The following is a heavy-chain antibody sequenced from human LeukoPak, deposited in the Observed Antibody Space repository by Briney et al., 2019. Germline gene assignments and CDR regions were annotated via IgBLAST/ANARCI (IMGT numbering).Heavy chain of an antibody. D-gene: IGHD6-19*01. V-gene: IGHV4-4*07. Sequence: KPSETLSLTCTVSGGSISSYYWSWIRQPAGKGLEWIGRIYTSGSTNYNPSLKSRVTISVDTSKNQFSLKLSSVTAADTAVYYCARRQGWYQGAPFDYWGQGTLVTVSS. CDR1: GGSISSYY. J-gene: IGHJ4*02. CDR2: IYTSGST. CDR3: ARRQGWYQGAPFDY.